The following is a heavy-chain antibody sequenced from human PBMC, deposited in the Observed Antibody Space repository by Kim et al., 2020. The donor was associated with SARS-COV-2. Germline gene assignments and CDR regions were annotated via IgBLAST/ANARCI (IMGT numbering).Heavy chain of an antibody. D-gene: IGHD2-2*02. Sequence: ASVKVSCKSSGYTFTSYAISWVRQAPGQGLEWIGWITIHNGHTNYAQKLQGRVTMTTDTSTSTAYMELRSLRSDDTAMYYCARDECTTASCYIDYWGQGT. CDR3: ARDECTTASCYIDY. CDR1: GYTFTSYA. J-gene: IGHJ4*02. V-gene: IGHV1-18*01. CDR2: ITIHNGHT.